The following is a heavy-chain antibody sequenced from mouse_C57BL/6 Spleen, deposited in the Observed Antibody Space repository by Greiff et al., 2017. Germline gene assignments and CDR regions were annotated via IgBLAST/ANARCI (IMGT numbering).Heavy chain of an antibody. CDR3: ARYMGGGFDY. Sequence: EVQLVESGGGLVQPGGSQSLSCAASGFTFTDYYMSWVRQPPGKALEWLGFIRNKANGYTTEYSASVKGRFTISRDNSQSILYLQMNALRAEDSATYYCARYMGGGFDYWGQGTTLTVSS. CDR1: GFTFTDYY. CDR2: IRNKANGYTT. J-gene: IGHJ2*01. V-gene: IGHV7-3*01.